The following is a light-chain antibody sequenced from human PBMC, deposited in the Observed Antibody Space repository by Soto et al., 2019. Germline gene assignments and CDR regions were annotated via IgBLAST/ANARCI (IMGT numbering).Light chain of an antibody. V-gene: IGKV1-39*01. Sequence: DVQLTQSPSPLSASVGDRVSISCRASRAITNHLKWYQQKPGKAPILLVYAASTLETGVPSRFSGSGSGTHFTLTIDNPQPEDVATYFCQQNYITPLTFGGGTKVDIK. CDR1: RAITNH. J-gene: IGKJ4*01. CDR2: AAS. CDR3: QQNYITPLT.